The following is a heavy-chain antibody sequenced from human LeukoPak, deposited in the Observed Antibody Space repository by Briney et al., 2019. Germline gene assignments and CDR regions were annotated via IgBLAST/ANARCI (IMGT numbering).Heavy chain of an antibody. D-gene: IGHD2-8*01. CDR3: ARREWYFDY. CDR1: GFTFSSYA. J-gene: IGHJ4*02. CDR2: ISYDGSNK. V-gene: IGHV3-30*04. Sequence: GRSLRLSCAASGFTFSSYAMHWVRQAPGKGLEWVAVISYDGSNKYYADSVKGRFTISRDNSKNTLYLQMNSLRAEDTAVYYCARREWYFDYWGQGTLVTVSS.